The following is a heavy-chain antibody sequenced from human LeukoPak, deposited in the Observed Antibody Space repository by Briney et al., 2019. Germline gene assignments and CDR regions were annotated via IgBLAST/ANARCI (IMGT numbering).Heavy chain of an antibody. CDR2: ISGSGGST. V-gene: IGHV3-23*01. Sequence: PGGSLRLSCAASGFTFSSYAMSWVRQAPGKGLEWVSAISGSGGSTYYVDSVKGRFTISRDNSKNTLYLQMNSLRAEDTAVYYCASRYDYGDYGEDYWGQGTLVTVSS. D-gene: IGHD4-17*01. CDR3: ASRYDYGDYGEDY. J-gene: IGHJ4*02. CDR1: GFTFSSYA.